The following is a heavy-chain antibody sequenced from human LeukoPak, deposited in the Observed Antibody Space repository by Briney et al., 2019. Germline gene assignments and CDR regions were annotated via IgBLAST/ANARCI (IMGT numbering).Heavy chain of an antibody. CDR1: GFTFSSYS. V-gene: IGHV3-21*01. CDR2: ISSSSSYI. CDR3: ARVGRLSSGWYYFDY. Sequence: GGSLRLSCAASGFTFSSYSMNWVRQAPGKGLEWVSSISSSSSYIYYADSVKGRFTISRDNAKNSLYLQMNSLRAEDTAVYYCARVGRLSSGWYYFDYWGQGTLVTVSS. D-gene: IGHD6-19*01. J-gene: IGHJ4*02.